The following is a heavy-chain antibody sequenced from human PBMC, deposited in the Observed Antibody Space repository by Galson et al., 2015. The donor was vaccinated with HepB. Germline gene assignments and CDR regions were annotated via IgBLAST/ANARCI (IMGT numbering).Heavy chain of an antibody. V-gene: IGHV1-8*01. D-gene: IGHD2-2*02. CDR3: ARVGWACSSTSCYTRGYYYYMDV. CDR1: GYTFTSYD. Sequence: SVKVSCKASGYTFTSYDINWVRQATGQGLEWMGWMNPNSGNTGYAQKFQGRVTMTRNTSISTAYMELSSLRSEDTAVYYCARVGWACSSTSCYTRGYYYYMDVWGKGTTVTVSS. CDR2: MNPNSGNT. J-gene: IGHJ6*03.